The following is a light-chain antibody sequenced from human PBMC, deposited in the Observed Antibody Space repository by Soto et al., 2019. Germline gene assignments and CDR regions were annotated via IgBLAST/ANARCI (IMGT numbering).Light chain of an antibody. CDR3: QQYDSYPHT. Sequence: DIELTQSPSTLSFSPGERATLSCRASQSVSSSYLAWYQKKPGQPPLLLIYGASSRATGIPDRFSGSGSGTDFTLTISRLEPEDFAVYYCQQYDSYPHTFGEGTKVEIK. CDR1: QSVSSSY. J-gene: IGKJ4*01. V-gene: IGKV3-20*01. CDR2: GAS.